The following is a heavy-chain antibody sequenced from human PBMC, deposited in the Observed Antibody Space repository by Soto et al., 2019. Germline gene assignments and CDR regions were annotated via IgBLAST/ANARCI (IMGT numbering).Heavy chain of an antibody. CDR3: ARVIKLTGYAPPVAFAI. D-gene: IGHD3-9*01. J-gene: IGHJ3*02. CDR2: IYSGGST. CDR1: GFTVSSQY. V-gene: IGHV3-53*01. Sequence: SLRLSCAASGFTVSSQYMSWVRQAPGKGLEWVSVIYSGGSTYYADSVKGRFTISRDNSKNTLYLQMNSLRAEDTAVYYCARVIKLTGYAPPVAFAIWGQGTIVTVSS.